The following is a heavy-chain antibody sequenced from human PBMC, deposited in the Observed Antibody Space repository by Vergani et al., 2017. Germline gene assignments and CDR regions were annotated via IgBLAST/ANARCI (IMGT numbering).Heavy chain of an antibody. Sequence: EVQLLESGGGLVQPGGSLRLSCAASGFTFSSYAMSWVRQAPGKGLEWVSAISGSGGSTYYADSVKGRFTISRDNSKNTLYLQMNSLRAEDTAVYYCAKDFFPRFGELLPPGGGYWGQGTLVTVSS. CDR2: ISGSGGST. J-gene: IGHJ4*02. V-gene: IGHV3-23*01. D-gene: IGHD3-10*01. CDR3: AKDFFPRFGELLPPGGGY. CDR1: GFTFSSYA.